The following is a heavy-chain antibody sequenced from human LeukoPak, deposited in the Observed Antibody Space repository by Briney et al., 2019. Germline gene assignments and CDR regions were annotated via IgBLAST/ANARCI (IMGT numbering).Heavy chain of an antibody. CDR1: GGSISSYY. CDR3: ARYHYYYGMDV. CDR2: IYYSGST. Sequence: SETLSLTCTVSGGSISSYYWSWIRQPPGKGLEWIGYIYYSGSTNYNPSLKSRVTISVDTSKNQFSLKLSSVTAADTAVYYCARYHYYYGMDVWGQGTTVTVSS. V-gene: IGHV4-59*12. J-gene: IGHJ6*02.